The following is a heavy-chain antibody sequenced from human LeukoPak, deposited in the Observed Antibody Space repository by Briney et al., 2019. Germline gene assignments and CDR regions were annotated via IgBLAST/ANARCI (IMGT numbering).Heavy chain of an antibody. V-gene: IGHV3-30*18. D-gene: IGHD6-19*01. Sequence: GRSLRPSCAASGFTFSSYGMHWVRQAAGTGLEWVAGISYAGSNKYYAASGKGRFTIPRDNSKHTLCFQLNSLRAEEPAVYYCAKTVAGYYYRGMDVWGQGTTVTVSS. CDR2: ISYAGSNK. CDR1: GFTFSSYG. J-gene: IGHJ6*02. CDR3: AKTVAGYYYRGMDV.